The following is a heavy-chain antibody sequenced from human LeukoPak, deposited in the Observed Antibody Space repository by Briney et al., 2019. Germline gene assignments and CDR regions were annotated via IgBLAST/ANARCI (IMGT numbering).Heavy chain of an antibody. Sequence: PSQTLSLTCAVSGGSISSGGYSWSWIRQPPGKGLEWIGYIYHSGSTYYNPSLKSRVTISVDRSKNQFSLKLSSVTAADTAVYYCARVTGCCSGGSCYGDAYFDYWGQGTLVTVSS. V-gene: IGHV4-30-2*01. CDR2: IYHSGST. CDR3: ARVTGCCSGGSCYGDAYFDY. CDR1: GGSISSGGYS. D-gene: IGHD2-15*01. J-gene: IGHJ4*02.